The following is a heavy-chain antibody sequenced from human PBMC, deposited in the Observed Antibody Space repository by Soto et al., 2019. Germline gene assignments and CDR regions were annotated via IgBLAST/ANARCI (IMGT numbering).Heavy chain of an antibody. D-gene: IGHD6-13*01. CDR1: GGTFSSYA. J-gene: IGHJ3*02. CDR3: AREVNPTLYSCSWDRRGCDAFHS. Sequence: SSVKVSCKASGGTFSSYAISWVRQAPGQGLECMGGIIPVFGTANYAQKFQGRVTINADESTSTVYMELSRLRSDDTAVYYCAREVNPTLYSCSWDRRGCDAFHSRGQRTTVTVSS. CDR2: IIPVFGTA. V-gene: IGHV1-69*13.